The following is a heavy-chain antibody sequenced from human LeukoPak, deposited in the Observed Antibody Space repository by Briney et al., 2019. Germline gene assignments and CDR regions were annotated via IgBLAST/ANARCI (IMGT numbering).Heavy chain of an antibody. J-gene: IGHJ4*02. Sequence: SETLSLTCAVYGGSFSGYYWSWIRQPPGKGLEWIGEINHSGSTNYNPSLKSRVTISVDTSKNQFSLRLSSVTAADTAVYYCARGNSSFDYWGQGTLVTVSS. CDR2: INHSGST. D-gene: IGHD6-19*01. CDR3: ARGNSSFDY. CDR1: GGSFSGYY. V-gene: IGHV4-34*01.